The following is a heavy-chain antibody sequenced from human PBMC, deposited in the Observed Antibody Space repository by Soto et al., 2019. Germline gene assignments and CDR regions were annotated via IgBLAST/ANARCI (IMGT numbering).Heavy chain of an antibody. CDR1: GYSFTSYW. CDR2: IDRSDSYT. Sequence: PGGSLKISFKGPGYSFTSYWISWVRQMPGKGLEWMGRIDRSDSYTDYSPSFKGHGAISADKSISTAYLQWRSLKASDTAMYYCARHRSFGDGDYFSYYSGMDVWGQGTTVTVSS. D-gene: IGHD4-17*01. CDR3: ARHRSFGDGDYFSYYSGMDV. V-gene: IGHV5-10-1*01. J-gene: IGHJ6*02.